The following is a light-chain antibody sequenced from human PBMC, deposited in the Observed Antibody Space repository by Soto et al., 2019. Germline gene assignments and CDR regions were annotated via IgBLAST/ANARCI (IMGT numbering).Light chain of an antibody. Sequence: QSVLTQPPSAPGAPGQSVTISCTGTSSDDGVYNYVSWYQQHPGKAPKLMIYEVSKRPSGVPDRFSGSKSGNTASLTVSGLQAEDEADYYCNSYAGSNNWVFGGGTKVTVL. V-gene: IGLV2-8*01. J-gene: IGLJ3*02. CDR2: EVS. CDR1: SSDDGVYNY. CDR3: NSYAGSNNWV.